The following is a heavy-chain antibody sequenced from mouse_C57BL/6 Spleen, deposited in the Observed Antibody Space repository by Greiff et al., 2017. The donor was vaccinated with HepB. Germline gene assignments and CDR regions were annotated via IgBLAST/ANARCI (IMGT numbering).Heavy chain of an antibody. CDR3: ARSSLYGSSYLGY. J-gene: IGHJ2*01. Sequence: VQLMESGGGLVKPGGSLKLSCAASGFTFSDYGMHWVRQAPEKGLEWVAYISSGSSTIYYADTVKGRFTISRDNAKNTLFLQMTSLRSEDTAMYYCARSSLYGSSYLGYWGQGTTLTVSS. CDR1: GFTFSDYG. CDR2: ISSGSSTI. V-gene: IGHV5-17*01. D-gene: IGHD1-1*01.